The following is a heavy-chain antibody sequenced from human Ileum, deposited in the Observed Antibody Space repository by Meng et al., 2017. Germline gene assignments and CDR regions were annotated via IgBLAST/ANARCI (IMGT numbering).Heavy chain of an antibody. D-gene: IGHD6-19*01. J-gene: IGHJ3*02. V-gene: IGHV3-48*03. CDR3: AREDKVSGFSGFDI. CDR2: ISPGGDTV. CDR1: GFSFRSYE. Sequence: SLKISCSASGFSFRSYEMHWVRQAPGKGLEWVSFISPGGDTVLYADSVKGRFTISRDNAKTSLYLHMNSLRAEDTAVYYCAREDKVSGFSGFDIWGQGTMVTVSS.